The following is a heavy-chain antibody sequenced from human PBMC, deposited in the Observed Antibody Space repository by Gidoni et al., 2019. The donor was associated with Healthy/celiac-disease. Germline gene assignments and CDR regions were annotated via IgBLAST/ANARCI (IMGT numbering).Heavy chain of an antibody. CDR3: ARLGGVGRITMVRGVKYYFDY. Sequence: QVQLQQWGAGLLKPSETLSLTCAVYGGSFSGYYWSWIRQPPGKGLEWIGEINHSGSTNYNPSLKSRVTISVDTSKNQFSLKLSSVTAADTAVYYCARLGGVGRITMVRGVKYYFDYWGQGTLVTVSS. CDR1: GGSFSGYY. CDR2: INHSGST. D-gene: IGHD3-10*01. V-gene: IGHV4-34*01. J-gene: IGHJ4*02.